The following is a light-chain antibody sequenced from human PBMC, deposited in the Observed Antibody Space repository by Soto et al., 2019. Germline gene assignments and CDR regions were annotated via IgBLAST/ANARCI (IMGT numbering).Light chain of an antibody. V-gene: IGKV1-39*01. J-gene: IGKJ4*01. Sequence: DIQMTQSPSSLSASVGDRVTITCRASQSIINYLNWYQQKPGKAPKILIYTASNLQSGVPSRFSGTGSGTDFTLTISSLQPEDFATYHCQQTYSDISFGGGTKVE. CDR1: QSIINY. CDR2: TAS. CDR3: QQTYSDIS.